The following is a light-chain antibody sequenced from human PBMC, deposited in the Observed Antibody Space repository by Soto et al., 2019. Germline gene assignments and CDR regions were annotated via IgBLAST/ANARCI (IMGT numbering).Light chain of an antibody. Sequence: DLPMTQSPSTLSASVGDRVTITCRASQNIGAALAWYPPTPCKAPKLLISYASTFARVVPSRFSGSGSGTKFTLTIASLQPDDFATYYCQQYESFSGTFGPGTNV. J-gene: IGKJ1*01. CDR1: QNIGAA. CDR3: QQYESFSGT. CDR2: YAS. V-gene: IGKV1-5*01.